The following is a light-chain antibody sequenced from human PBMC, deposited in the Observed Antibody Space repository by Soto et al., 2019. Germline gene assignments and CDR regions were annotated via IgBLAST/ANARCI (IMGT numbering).Light chain of an antibody. V-gene: IGKV3-15*01. Sequence: EIVMTQSPATLSVSPGERATLSCRASQSVSDNLAWYQQKPGQAPRLLIYGASTRATGLPARFSGSGSGTEFTLTISSLQSEDFALYYCQQYDHWPFTFGPGTKVDIK. CDR2: GAS. CDR1: QSVSDN. J-gene: IGKJ3*01. CDR3: QQYDHWPFT.